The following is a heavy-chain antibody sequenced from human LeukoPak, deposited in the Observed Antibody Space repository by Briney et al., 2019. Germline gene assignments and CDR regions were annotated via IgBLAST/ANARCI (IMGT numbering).Heavy chain of an antibody. CDR1: GGTFSSYA. CDR3: ARGLWDPSICSSGWCAFDI. CDR2: IIPILGIA. J-gene: IGHJ3*02. Sequence: GVSVKVSCKASGGTFSSYAISWVRQAPGQGLEWMGRIIPILGIANYAQKFQGRVTITADKSTSTAYMELSSLRSEDTAVYYCARGLWDPSICSSGWCAFDIWGQGTMVTVSS. V-gene: IGHV1-69*04. D-gene: IGHD6-19*01.